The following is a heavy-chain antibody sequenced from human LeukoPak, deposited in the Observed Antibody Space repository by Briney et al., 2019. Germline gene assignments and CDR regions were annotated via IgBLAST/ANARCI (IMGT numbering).Heavy chain of an antibody. CDR1: GFTLRSYW. D-gene: IGHD3-22*01. V-gene: IGHV3-74*01. J-gene: IGHJ4*02. Sequence: GRSLRLSCAASGFTLRSYWMHWVRQAPGKGMVWVSRIESDGSSTTYADSVKGRSTISRDNAKNTLYLQMNSLRVEDTAVYYCARDPRYYDNSGRSDHWGQGTLVTVSS. CDR3: ARDPRYYDNSGRSDH. CDR2: IESDGSST.